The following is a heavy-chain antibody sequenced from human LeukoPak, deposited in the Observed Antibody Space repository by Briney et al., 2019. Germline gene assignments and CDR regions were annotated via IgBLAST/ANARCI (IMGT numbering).Heavy chain of an antibody. CDR2: IWYDGSNK. V-gene: IGHV3-33*01. D-gene: IGHD6-19*01. J-gene: IGHJ4*02. Sequence: GGTLTLSCAASGFTFSRHDMHWVRQSPGKGLEWVAYIWYDGSNKYYAGPVTGRVTISRDNSKNTVYLQMNRLRAEDTGVYYCARDLAGSGPDYWGQGTLVTVSS. CDR3: ARDLAGSGPDY. CDR1: GFTFSRHD.